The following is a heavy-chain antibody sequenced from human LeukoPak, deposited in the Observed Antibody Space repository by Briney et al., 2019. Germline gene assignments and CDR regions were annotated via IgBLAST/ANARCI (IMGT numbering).Heavy chain of an antibody. Sequence: GGSLRLSCAASGFTFSSYEMNWVRQAPGKGLEWVSYISSSGSTIYYADSVKGRFTISRDNAKNSLYLQMNSLRAEDTAVYYCARWRRTAGDSSGYYYYYYYMDVWGKGTTVTISS. CDR3: ARWRRTAGDSSGYYYYYYYMDV. CDR2: ISSSGSTI. D-gene: IGHD3-22*01. J-gene: IGHJ6*03. V-gene: IGHV3-48*03. CDR1: GFTFSSYE.